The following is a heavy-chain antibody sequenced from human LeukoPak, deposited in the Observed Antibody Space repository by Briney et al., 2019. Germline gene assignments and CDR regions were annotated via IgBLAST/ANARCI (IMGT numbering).Heavy chain of an antibody. J-gene: IGHJ6*02. CDR3: ARGGVVVVAATIHYYYGMDV. CDR2: MNPNSGNT. Sequence: EASVKVSCKASGYTFTSYDINWVRQATGQGLEWMGWMNPNSGNTGYAQKFQGRVTMTRNTSISTAYMELSSLRSEDTAVYYCARGGVVVVAATIHYYYGMDVWGQGTTVTVSS. V-gene: IGHV1-8*01. CDR1: GYTFTSYD. D-gene: IGHD2-15*01.